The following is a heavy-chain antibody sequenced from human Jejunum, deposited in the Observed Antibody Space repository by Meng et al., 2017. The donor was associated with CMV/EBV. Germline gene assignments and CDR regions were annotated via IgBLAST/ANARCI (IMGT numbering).Heavy chain of an antibody. D-gene: IGHD4-11*01. CDR3: ARDPLLNSNFHPLEY. CDR1: YTVTNYG. J-gene: IGHJ4*02. V-gene: IGHV1-18*01. CDR2: ISAYNSNT. Sequence: YTVTNYGIGWVRRAPGQGFEWMGWISAYNSNTSYAEKFQGRVTLSTDTSTNTAYMDLTNLRSDDTAVYFCARDPLLNSNFHPLEYWGQGTLVTVSS.